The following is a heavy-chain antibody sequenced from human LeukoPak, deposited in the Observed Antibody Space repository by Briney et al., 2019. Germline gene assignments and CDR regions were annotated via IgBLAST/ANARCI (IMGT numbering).Heavy chain of an antibody. CDR2: IYYSGST. D-gene: IGHD4-17*01. CDR3: AMTTVKRWFGP. CDR1: GGSFSAYY. Sequence: SETLSLTCAVYGGSFSAYYWSWIRQPPGKGLEWIGYIYYSGSTNYNPSLKSRVTISVDTSKNQFSLKLSSVTAADTAVYYCAMTTVKRWFGPWGQGTLVTVSS. V-gene: IGHV4-59*08. J-gene: IGHJ5*02.